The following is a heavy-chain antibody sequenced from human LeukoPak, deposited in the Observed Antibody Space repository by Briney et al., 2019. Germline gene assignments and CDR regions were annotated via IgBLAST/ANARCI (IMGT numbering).Heavy chain of an antibody. V-gene: IGHV4-30-2*02. CDR3: AGTYCGGDCYSRLVYYFDY. J-gene: IGHJ4*02. Sequence: SQTLSLTCAVSGGSISSGDYSWSWIRQPPGKGLEWIGYIYHSGSTDYNPSLKSRATISVDRSKNQFSLKLSSVTAADTAVYYCAGTYCGGDCYSRLVYYFDYWGQGTLVTVSS. CDR2: IYHSGST. CDR1: GGSISSGDYS. D-gene: IGHD2-21*02.